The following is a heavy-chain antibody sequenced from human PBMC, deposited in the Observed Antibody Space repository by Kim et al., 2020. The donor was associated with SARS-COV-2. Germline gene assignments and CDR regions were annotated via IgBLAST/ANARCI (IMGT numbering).Heavy chain of an antibody. J-gene: IGHJ2*01. CDR3: ARTYGDRNWYFDL. Sequence: YTPSLKSRVTISVDTSKNQFSLKLSSVTAADTAVYYCARTYGDRNWYFDLWGRGTLVTVSS. D-gene: IGHD4-17*01. V-gene: IGHV4-31*02.